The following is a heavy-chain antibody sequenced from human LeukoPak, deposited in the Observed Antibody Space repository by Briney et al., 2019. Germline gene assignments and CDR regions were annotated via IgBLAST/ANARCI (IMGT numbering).Heavy chain of an antibody. CDR2: IYYSGST. Sequence: PSETLSLTCTVSGGSISSYYWSWIRQPPGKGLEWSGYIYYSGSTNYNPSLKSRVTISVDTSKNQFSLKLSSVTAADTAVYYCARGSFGATNYMDVWGKGTTVTVSS. J-gene: IGHJ6*03. D-gene: IGHD3-10*01. CDR3: ARGSFGATNYMDV. CDR1: GGSISSYY. V-gene: IGHV4-59*01.